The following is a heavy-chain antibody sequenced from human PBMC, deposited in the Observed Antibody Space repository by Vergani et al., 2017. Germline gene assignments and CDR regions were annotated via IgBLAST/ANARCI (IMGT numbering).Heavy chain of an antibody. CDR3: AKLEDIVVVPAAMPFFDY. CDR2: ISSDGGST. J-gene: IGHJ4*02. Sequence: EVQLLESGGGLVQPGGSLRLSCAASGFTFSTYAMTWVRQAPGKGLEWVSTISSDGGSTYYADSVKGRFTISRDNSKNTLYLQMNSLRAEDTAVYYCAKLEDIVVVPAAMPFFDYWGQGTLVTVSS. V-gene: IGHV3-23*01. D-gene: IGHD2-2*01. CDR1: GFTFSTYA.